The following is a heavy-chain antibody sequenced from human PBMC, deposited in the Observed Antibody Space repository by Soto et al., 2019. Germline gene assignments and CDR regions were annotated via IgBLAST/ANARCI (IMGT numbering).Heavy chain of an antibody. V-gene: IGHV3-30*18. J-gene: IGHJ4*02. Sequence: GGSLRLSCAASGFTFSSYGMHWVRQAPGKGLEWVAVISYDGSNKYYADSVKGRFTISRDNSKNTLYLQMNSLRAEDTAVYYCAKADCSSTSCPYSYWGQGTLVTVSS. CDR3: AKADCSSTSCPYSY. CDR1: GFTFSSYG. D-gene: IGHD2-2*01. CDR2: ISYDGSNK.